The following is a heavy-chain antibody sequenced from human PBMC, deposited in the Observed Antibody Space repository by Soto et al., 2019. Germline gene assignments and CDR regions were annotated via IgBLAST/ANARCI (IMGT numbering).Heavy chain of an antibody. Sequence: GASVKVSCKASGYTFTSYAMHWVRQAPGQRLEWMGWINAGNGNTKYSQKFQGRVTITRDTSASTAYMELSSLRSEDTAVYYCARLRHDYGDYYFDYWGQGTLVTVSS. CDR2: INAGNGNT. CDR3: ARLRHDYGDYYFDY. J-gene: IGHJ4*02. CDR1: GYTFTSYA. V-gene: IGHV1-3*01. D-gene: IGHD4-17*01.